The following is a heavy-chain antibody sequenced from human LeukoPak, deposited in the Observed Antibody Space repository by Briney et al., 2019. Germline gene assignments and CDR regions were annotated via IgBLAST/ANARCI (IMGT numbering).Heavy chain of an antibody. CDR3: ARTDSGSYSGGFDC. Sequence: GGSLRLSCAASGFNFSGFWMHWVRQAPGKGLVWVSRINSDGSSTTYADSVKGRFTISRDNAKNTLSLQINSLRAEDTAVYYCARTDSGSYSGGFDCWGQGTLVTVSS. J-gene: IGHJ4*02. CDR2: INSDGSST. D-gene: IGHD1-26*01. V-gene: IGHV3-74*01. CDR1: GFNFSGFW.